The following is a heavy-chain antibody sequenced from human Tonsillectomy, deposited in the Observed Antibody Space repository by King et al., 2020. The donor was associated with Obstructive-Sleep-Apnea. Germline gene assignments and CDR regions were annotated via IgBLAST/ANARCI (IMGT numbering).Heavy chain of an antibody. V-gene: IGHV3-30*18. J-gene: IGHJ4*02. CDR1: GFTFSSYG. CDR3: AKGTKYQLLLVEHFDY. D-gene: IGHD2-2*01. CDR2: ISYDGSNK. Sequence: QLVQSGGGVVQPGRSLRLSCAASGFTFSSYGMHWVRQAPGKGLEWVAVISYDGSNKYYADSVKGRFTISRDNSKNTLYLQMNSLRAEDTAVYYCAKGTKYQLLLVEHFDYWGQGTLVTVSS.